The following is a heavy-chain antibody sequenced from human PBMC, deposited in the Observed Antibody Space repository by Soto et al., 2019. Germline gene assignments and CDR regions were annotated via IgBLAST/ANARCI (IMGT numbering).Heavy chain of an antibody. CDR2: IYTRGST. V-gene: IGHV4-4*07. Sequence: PSETLSLTCTVAGGSISSYYCSWIRQPAGRGLEWIGRIYTRGSTNYHPSLKSRVTMSVDTSKNQFSLKLSSVTAADTAVYYWAREYSSGWYIDYWGQGPMVTVSS. CDR1: GGSISSYY. D-gene: IGHD6-19*01. J-gene: IGHJ4*02. CDR3: AREYSSGWYIDY.